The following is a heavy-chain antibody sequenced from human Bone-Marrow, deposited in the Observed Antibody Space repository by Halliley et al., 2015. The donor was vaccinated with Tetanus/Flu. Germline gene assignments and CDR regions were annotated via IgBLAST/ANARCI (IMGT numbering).Heavy chain of an antibody. D-gene: IGHD4-17*01. CDR3: ARSPSYGDEDY. V-gene: IGHV4-34*01. J-gene: IGHJ4*02. Sequence: LEGMGKKANRGTTSYNPPLKGRVTISGDTSKNQFPLTRISLSAADTAVYYCARSPSYGDEDYWGQGALVTVAS. CDR2: KANRGTT.